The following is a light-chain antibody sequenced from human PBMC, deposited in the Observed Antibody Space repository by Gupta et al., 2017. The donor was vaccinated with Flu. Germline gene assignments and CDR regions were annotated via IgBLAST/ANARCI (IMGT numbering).Light chain of an antibody. Sequence: DIQMTQSPSSLSASVGDRVTITCRASQNINNYLNWYQHNPGKAPKLLIYAASSLYSGVPPRFTGSGSGTDFTLTINNLQPEDFATYYCQQSYSTPWTFGQGTKVEIK. CDR1: QNINNY. CDR3: QQSYSTPWT. CDR2: AAS. V-gene: IGKV1-39*01. J-gene: IGKJ1*01.